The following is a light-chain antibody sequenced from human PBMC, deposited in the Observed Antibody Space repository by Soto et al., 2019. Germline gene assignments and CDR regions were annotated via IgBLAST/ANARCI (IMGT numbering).Light chain of an antibody. CDR3: QHYTSYSPGT. CDR2: DAS. V-gene: IGKV1-5*01. Sequence: DIQMTQTPATLSAFAGDRVTVTCRASQSVSSWVSWYQEKPGRGPKLLIYDASTWQSGVPSRFIGSGSGTEFTLTITGLQPDDFATYYCQHYTSYSPGTFGQGTRVQVK. CDR1: QSVSSW. J-gene: IGKJ1*01.